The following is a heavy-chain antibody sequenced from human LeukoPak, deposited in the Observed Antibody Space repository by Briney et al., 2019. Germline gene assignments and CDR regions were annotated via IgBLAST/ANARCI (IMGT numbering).Heavy chain of an antibody. J-gene: IGHJ4*02. Sequence: GRSLRLSCAASGFTFSSYGMHWVRQAPGKGLEWVAVMSYDGSNKFYGDSVKGRFTISRDNSKNTLYLQMDSLRAEDTAVYYCAKDDRGNEAPFDYWGQGTLVTVSS. CDR3: AKDDRGNEAPFDY. V-gene: IGHV3-30*18. CDR1: GFTFSSYG. CDR2: MSYDGSNK.